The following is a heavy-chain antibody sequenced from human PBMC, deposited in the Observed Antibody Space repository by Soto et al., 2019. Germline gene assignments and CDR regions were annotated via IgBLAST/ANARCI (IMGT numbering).Heavy chain of an antibody. V-gene: IGHV3-7*01. CDR1: GFTFSNYW. Sequence: EVQLVESGGALVQPGGSLRLTCATSGFTFSNYWMAWVRQAPGKGLEWVANINKDGSQKSFVDSVKGRFTISRDNAKSSLYLQMNSLRAEYTAIYYCVKEIAAAQWGQGTLVTVSS. J-gene: IGHJ4*02. CDR3: VKEIAAAQ. CDR2: INKDGSQK. D-gene: IGHD6-25*01.